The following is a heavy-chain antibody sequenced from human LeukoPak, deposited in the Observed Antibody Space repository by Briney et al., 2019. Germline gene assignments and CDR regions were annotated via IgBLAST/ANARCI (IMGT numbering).Heavy chain of an antibody. Sequence: SETLSLTCTVSGGSISSYYWSWIRQPPGKGLEWIGYIYYSGSTNYNPPLKSRVTISVDTSKNQFSLKLSSVTAADTAVYYCARSEYSSGWQFDYWGQGTLVTVSS. CDR2: IYYSGST. CDR3: ARSEYSSGWQFDY. V-gene: IGHV4-59*01. CDR1: GGSISSYY. D-gene: IGHD6-19*01. J-gene: IGHJ4*02.